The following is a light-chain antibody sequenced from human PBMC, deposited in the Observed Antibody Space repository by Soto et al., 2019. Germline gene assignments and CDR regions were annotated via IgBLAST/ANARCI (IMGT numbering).Light chain of an antibody. CDR3: QQYHNWPPIT. CDR1: QSVSSN. V-gene: IGKV3-15*01. CDR2: GAS. J-gene: IGKJ4*01. Sequence: EIVMTQSPATLSVSPGERATLSCRASQSVSSNLAWYQQKPGQAPRLLIYGASTRSTGIPARFSGSGSGTEFTLTISSLQSEYFAVYYCQQYHNWPPITFGGGKKVEIK.